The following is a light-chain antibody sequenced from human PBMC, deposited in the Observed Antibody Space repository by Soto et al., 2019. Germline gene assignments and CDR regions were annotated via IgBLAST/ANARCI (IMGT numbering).Light chain of an antibody. J-gene: IGKJ5*01. V-gene: IGKV3-11*01. Sequence: EIVLTQSPATLSLSPGETATLSCRASQSVVTYLAWYQQKPGQAPRLLIYDASNRAAGIPARFSGSGSGTDFTLTISSIEPEDFAVYYCQQRFIWPPITLGQGTRLEIK. CDR3: QQRFIWPPIT. CDR1: QSVVTY. CDR2: DAS.